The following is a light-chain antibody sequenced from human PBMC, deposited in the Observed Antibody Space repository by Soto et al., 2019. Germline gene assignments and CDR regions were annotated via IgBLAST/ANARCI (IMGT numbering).Light chain of an antibody. Sequence: QSVLTQPASVSGSPGQSITISCTGTSSDVGGYNYVSWYQQHPGKAPKLMIYDVSNRPSGVSNRFSGSNSGNTASLTISVIQAEDEADYYCSSYTSSSTLEVFGGGTKLTVL. CDR2: DVS. J-gene: IGLJ2*01. CDR3: SSYTSSSTLEV. CDR1: SSDVGGYNY. V-gene: IGLV2-14*03.